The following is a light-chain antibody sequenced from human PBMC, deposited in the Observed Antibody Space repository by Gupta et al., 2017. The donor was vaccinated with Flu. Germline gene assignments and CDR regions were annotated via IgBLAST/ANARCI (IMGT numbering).Light chain of an antibody. CDR3: SAWDDSLNGHYV. CDR2: SFN. Sequence: SNIGTNPVHWNQQLPGTAPKLLIYSFNQRPSGVPDRFSGSKSDTSASLAISGLQFEDEADYYCSAWDDSLNGHYVFGTGTKVTVL. CDR1: SNIGTNP. J-gene: IGLJ1*01. V-gene: IGLV1-44*01.